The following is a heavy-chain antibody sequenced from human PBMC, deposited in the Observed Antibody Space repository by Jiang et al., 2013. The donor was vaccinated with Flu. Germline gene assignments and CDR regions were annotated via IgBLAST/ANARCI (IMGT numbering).Heavy chain of an antibody. J-gene: IGHJ6*03. CDR3: ARQGRGGVYYYYYMDV. V-gene: IGHV4-39*01. D-gene: IGHD3-10*01. CDR1: GGSINSAVTT. Sequence: TLSLTCTVSGGSINSAVTTGAGSASPLGRGWSGLGLSIIVGAPPPXPSLKSRVTLSVDTSKSQFSLRLSSVTAADTAVYYCARQGRGGVYYYYYMDVWAKGQWSPSL. CDR2: SIIVGAP.